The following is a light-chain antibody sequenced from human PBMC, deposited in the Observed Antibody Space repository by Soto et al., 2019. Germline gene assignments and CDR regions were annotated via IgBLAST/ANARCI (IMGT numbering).Light chain of an antibody. CDR3: QQYNNWPPIT. CDR2: GAG. CDR1: QSVTRY. Sequence: EIVLTQSPGNLSLSPGESATLSCRASQSVTRYIAWYQQKPGQAPRLLIYGAGSRGTGTPDRIRGTGSGTDFTLTISRLEPEDSAVYYCQQYNNWPPITFGQGTRLEIK. J-gene: IGKJ5*01. V-gene: IGKV3-20*01.